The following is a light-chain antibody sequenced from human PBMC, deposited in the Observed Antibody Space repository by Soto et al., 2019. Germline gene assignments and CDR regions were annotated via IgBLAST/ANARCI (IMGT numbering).Light chain of an antibody. CDR2: GAS. V-gene: IGKV3-15*01. CDR1: QNIYSY. J-gene: IGKJ1*01. Sequence: EVVLTQSPATLSLSPGERATLSCRASQNIYSYLAWYQQRPGQAPRLLVYGASTRATGIPARFSGSGSGTEFTLTISSLQSEDFAVYYCQQYNNWPRTFGQGTKVDIK. CDR3: QQYNNWPRT.